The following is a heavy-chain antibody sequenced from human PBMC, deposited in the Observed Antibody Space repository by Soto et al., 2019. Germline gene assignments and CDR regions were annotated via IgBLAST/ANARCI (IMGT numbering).Heavy chain of an antibody. CDR3: ARLLGWYSSREGPFDI. Sequence: GESLTISCKASGYSFTSYWIAWVRQMPGKGLEWMGVIFPGHSDPRYSPSFQGQVTISADKSISTAYLQWRSLKASDTAMYYCARLLGWYSSREGPFDICGQGTMVIVSS. CDR2: IFPGHSDP. V-gene: IGHV5-51*01. J-gene: IGHJ3*02. CDR1: GYSFTSYW. D-gene: IGHD6-13*01.